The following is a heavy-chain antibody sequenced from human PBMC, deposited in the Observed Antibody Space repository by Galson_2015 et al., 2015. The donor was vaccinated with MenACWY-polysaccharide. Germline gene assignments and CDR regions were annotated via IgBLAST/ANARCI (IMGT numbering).Heavy chain of an antibody. CDR2: ISYDGSNK. CDR3: ASGLRGDCFDP. J-gene: IGHJ5*02. Sequence: SLRLSCAASGFTFSSYAMHWVRQAPGQGLGWVAVISYDGSNKYYADSVKGRFTITRDNSKNTLYQQMNSLRAEDTAVYYCASGLRGDCFDPWGQGTLVTVSS. V-gene: IGHV3-30-3*01. D-gene: IGHD3/OR15-3a*01. CDR1: GFTFSSYA.